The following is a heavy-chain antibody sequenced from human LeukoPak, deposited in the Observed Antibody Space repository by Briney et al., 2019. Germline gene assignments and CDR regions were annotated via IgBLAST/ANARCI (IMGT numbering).Heavy chain of an antibody. CDR2: ISYDGSNK. D-gene: IGHD3-3*01. Sequence: GRSLRLSCAASGFTFSSYAMHWVRQAPGKGLEWVAVISYDGSNKYYADSVKGRFTISRDNSKNTLYLQMNSLRAEDTAVYYCARQLSTITIFDYWGHGTLVTVSS. CDR1: GFTFSSYA. CDR3: ARQLSTITIFDY. J-gene: IGHJ4*01. V-gene: IGHV3-30-3*01.